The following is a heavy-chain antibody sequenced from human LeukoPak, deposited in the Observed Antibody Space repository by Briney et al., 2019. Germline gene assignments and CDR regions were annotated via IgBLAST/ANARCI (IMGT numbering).Heavy chain of an antibody. CDR1: GFTFNNYG. D-gene: IGHD4/OR15-4a*01. Sequence: GGSLRLSCAASGFTFNNYGIHWVRQAPGKGLEWVAFIRYDGSNKYYADSVKGRFTISRDNSKNTAYLQMNSLKTEDTAVYYCSTRVPNAFDIWGQGTMVTVSS. J-gene: IGHJ3*02. V-gene: IGHV3-30*02. CDR3: STRVPNAFDI. CDR2: IRYDGSNK.